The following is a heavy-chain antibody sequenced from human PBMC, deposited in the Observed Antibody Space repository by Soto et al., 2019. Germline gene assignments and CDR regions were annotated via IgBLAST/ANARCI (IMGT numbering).Heavy chain of an antibody. Sequence: QVQLQESGPGLVKPSGTLSLTCAVSGGSISSSNWWSWVRQPPGKGLEWIGEIYHSGSTNYNPSLKNRVIISVDKSKNQFSLTLRSVTAAHTAVYYCARDYMVRGVMRWFDPWGQGTLVTVPS. CDR3: ARDYMVRGVMRWFDP. D-gene: IGHD3-10*01. V-gene: IGHV4-4*02. CDR2: IYHSGST. CDR1: GGSISSSNW. J-gene: IGHJ5*02.